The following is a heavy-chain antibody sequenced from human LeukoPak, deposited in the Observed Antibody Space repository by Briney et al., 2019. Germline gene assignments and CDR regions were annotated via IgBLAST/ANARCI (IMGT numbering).Heavy chain of an antibody. J-gene: IGHJ4*02. CDR2: IRHSGTT. CDR1: GYSISSGYY. Sequence: KTSETLSLTCTVSGYSISSGYYWGWIRQPPGKGLEWIGTIRHSGTTYYNPSLKSRVTISVDTSKNQFSLKLSSVTAADTAVYYCARRGSGWYYFDYWGQGTLVTVSS. D-gene: IGHD6-19*01. V-gene: IGHV4-38-2*02. CDR3: ARRGSGWYYFDY.